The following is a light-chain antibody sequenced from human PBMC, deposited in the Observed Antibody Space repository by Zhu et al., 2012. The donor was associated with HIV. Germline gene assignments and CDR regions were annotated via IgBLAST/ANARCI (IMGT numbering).Light chain of an antibody. CDR2: GAS. J-gene: IGKJ2*01. Sequence: EIVLTQSPGTLSLSPGERATLSCRASQTVSRNYLAWYQQKPGQAPRLLIYGASRRVTGIPDRFSGSGSGTDFTLTISRLEPEDFAVYYCQHYVPSPMYTFGQGTKLXIK. CDR3: QHYVPSPMYT. CDR1: QTVSRNY. V-gene: IGKV3-20*01.